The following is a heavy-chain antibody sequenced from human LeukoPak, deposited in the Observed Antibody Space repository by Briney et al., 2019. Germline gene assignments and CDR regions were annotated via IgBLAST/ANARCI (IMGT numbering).Heavy chain of an antibody. J-gene: IGHJ4*02. CDR2: IYYSGST. Sequence: SETLSLTCAVSGVSISGSYYYWGWIRQPPGKGLEWIGYIYYSGSTNYNPSLKSRVTISVDTSKNQFSLKLSSVTAADTAVYYCARVSGYDWESFYDYWGQGTLVTVSS. CDR1: GVSISGSYYY. V-gene: IGHV4-61*05. CDR3: ARVSGYDWESFYDY. D-gene: IGHD5-12*01.